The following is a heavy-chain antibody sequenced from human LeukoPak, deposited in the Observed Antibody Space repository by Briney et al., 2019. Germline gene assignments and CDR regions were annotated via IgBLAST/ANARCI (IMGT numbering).Heavy chain of an antibody. CDR3: ARLGGYEDY. D-gene: IGHD5-12*01. CDR2: IYFIGNT. CDR1: GGSISSYY. J-gene: IGHJ4*02. V-gene: IGHV4-59*01. Sequence: PSETLSLTCTVSGGSISSYYWSWIRQPPGKGLEWIGLIYFIGNTIYNPSLESRVTISIDTSKNQFSLKLSSVTAADTAVYYCARLGGYEDYWGQGTLVTVSS.